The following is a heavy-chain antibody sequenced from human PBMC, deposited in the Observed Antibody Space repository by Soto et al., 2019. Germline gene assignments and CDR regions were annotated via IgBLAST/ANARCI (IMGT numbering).Heavy chain of an antibody. CDR2: IYYSGST. D-gene: IGHD3-22*01. Sequence: LSLTCTVSGGSISSYYWSWIRQPPGKGLEWIGYIYYSGSTNYNPSLKSRVTISVDTSKNQFSLKLSSVTAADTAVYYCAREAVYYDSSGYLLDYFDYWGQGTLVTVSS. CDR3: AREAVYYDSSGYLLDYFDY. CDR1: GGSISSYY. J-gene: IGHJ4*02. V-gene: IGHV4-59*01.